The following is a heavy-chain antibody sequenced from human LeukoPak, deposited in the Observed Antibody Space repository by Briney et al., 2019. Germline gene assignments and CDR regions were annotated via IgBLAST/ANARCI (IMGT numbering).Heavy chain of an antibody. CDR1: GFTFSTYA. Sequence: SGGSLRLSCSASGFTFSTYAMYWVRQAPGKGLEYVSVITSNGGSTYSADSVKGRFTISRDNAKNTLYLQMNSLRAEDTAVYYCAKLPHPRGYSYGFVDYWGQGTLVTVSS. CDR3: AKLPHPRGYSYGFVDY. J-gene: IGHJ4*02. D-gene: IGHD5-18*01. V-gene: IGHV3-64*04. CDR2: ITSNGGST.